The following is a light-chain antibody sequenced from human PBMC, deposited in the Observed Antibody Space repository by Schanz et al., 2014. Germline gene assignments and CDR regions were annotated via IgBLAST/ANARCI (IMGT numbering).Light chain of an antibody. CDR2: GAS. CDR3: QQYNEWPRT. CDR1: QSVSSN. V-gene: IGKV3-15*01. J-gene: IGKJ2*01. Sequence: ETVMTQSPATLSVSPGESATLSCRASQSVSSNLAWYQQKPGQAPRLLIHGASSRATGIPARFSGSGSGTEFTLTISSLQSEDFAVYHCQQYNEWPRTFGQGTRLEIK.